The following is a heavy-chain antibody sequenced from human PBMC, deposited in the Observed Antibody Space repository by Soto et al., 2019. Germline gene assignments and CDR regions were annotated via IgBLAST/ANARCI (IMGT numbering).Heavy chain of an antibody. CDR1: GGSISSYY. V-gene: IGHV4-59*08. J-gene: IGHJ3*02. CDR3: ARLNEFTGGELSLYRPPKTREDAFDI. D-gene: IGHD3-16*02. Sequence: PSETLSLTCTVSGGSISSYYWSWIRQPPGKGLEWIGYIYYSGSTNYNPSLKSRVTISVDTSKNQFSLKLSSVTAADTAVYYCARLNEFTGGELSLYRPPKTREDAFDIWGQGTMVTVSS. CDR2: IYYSGST.